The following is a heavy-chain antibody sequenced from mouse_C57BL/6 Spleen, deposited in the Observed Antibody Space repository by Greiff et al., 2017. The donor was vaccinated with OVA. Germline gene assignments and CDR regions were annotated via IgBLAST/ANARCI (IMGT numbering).Heavy chain of an antibody. J-gene: IGHJ2*01. V-gene: IGHV1-69*01. CDR2: IDPSDSYT. D-gene: IGHD1-1*01. CDR3: ARNYGSSSLFDY. Sequence: VQLQQPGAELVMPGASVKLSCKASGYTFTSYWMHWVKQRPGQGLEWIGEIDPSDSYTNYNPKFKGKSTLTVDQSSSTAYMQLSSLTSEDSAVYYCARNYGSSSLFDYWGKGTTRTVSS. CDR1: GYTFTSYW.